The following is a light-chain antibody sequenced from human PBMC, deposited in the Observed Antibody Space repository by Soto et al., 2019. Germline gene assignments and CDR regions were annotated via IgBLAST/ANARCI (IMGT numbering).Light chain of an antibody. CDR1: SSDVGGYNY. V-gene: IGLV2-8*01. CDR2: EVS. CDR3: SSYAGSNHFV. Sequence: QSVLTQPPSASGSPGQSVTISCTGTSSDVGGYNYVSWYQQHPGKAPKLMIYEVSERPSGVPDRFSGSKSSNTASLTVSGLQAEDEADYYCSSYAGSNHFVFGTGTKLTVL. J-gene: IGLJ1*01.